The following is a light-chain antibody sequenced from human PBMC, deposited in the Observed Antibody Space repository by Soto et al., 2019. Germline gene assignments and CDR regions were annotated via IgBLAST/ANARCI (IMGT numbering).Light chain of an antibody. CDR1: SSNIGSNT. Sequence: QSVLTQPPSASETPGQRVTISCSGSSSNIGSNTVNWYQQFPGTAPKLLIYSNNQRPSGVPDRFSGSKSGTSASLAISGLQSEDEADYYCAAWDDSLNGNVFGTGTKLTVL. CDR3: AAWDDSLNGNV. CDR2: SNN. V-gene: IGLV1-44*01. J-gene: IGLJ1*01.